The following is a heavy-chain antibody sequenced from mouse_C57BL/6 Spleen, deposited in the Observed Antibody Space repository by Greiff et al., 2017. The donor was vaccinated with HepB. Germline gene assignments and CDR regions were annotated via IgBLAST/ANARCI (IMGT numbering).Heavy chain of an antibody. D-gene: IGHD3-2*02. CDR3: ARETAQATFDY. CDR2: ISYDGSN. V-gene: IGHV3-6*01. CDR1: GYSITSGYY. Sequence: EVQLQESGPGLVKPSQSLSLTCSVTGYSITSGYYWNWIRQFPGNKLEWMGYISYDGSNNYNPSLKNRISITRDTSKNQFFLKLNSVTTEDTATYYCARETAQATFDYWGQGTTLTVSS. J-gene: IGHJ2*01.